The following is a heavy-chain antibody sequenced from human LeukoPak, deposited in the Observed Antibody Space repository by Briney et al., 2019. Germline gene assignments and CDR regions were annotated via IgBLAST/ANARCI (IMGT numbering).Heavy chain of an antibody. CDR2: ITTSGGTT. Sequence: GGSLRLSCAASGFTVSSNYMSWVRQAPGKGLEWVSGITTSGGTTYFADSVKGRFTISRDNSKNRLYLQMNSLRAEDTAVYYCAKDAMYCSSINCHFHYWGQGTLVTVSS. V-gene: IGHV3-23*01. CDR1: GFTVSSNY. J-gene: IGHJ4*02. D-gene: IGHD2-2*01. CDR3: AKDAMYCSSINCHFHY.